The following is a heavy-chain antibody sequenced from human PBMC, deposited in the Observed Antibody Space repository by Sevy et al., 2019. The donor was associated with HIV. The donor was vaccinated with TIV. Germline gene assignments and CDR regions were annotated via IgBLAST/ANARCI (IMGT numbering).Heavy chain of an antibody. CDR2: IWYDGSNK. Sequence: GESLKISCAASGFTFSSYGMHWVRQAPGKGLEWVAVIWYDGSNKYYADSVKGRFTISRDNSKNTLYLQMNSLRAEDTAVYYCARELGMVRGVISFGPGYYYGMDVWGQGTTVTVSS. J-gene: IGHJ6*02. CDR1: GFTFSSYG. V-gene: IGHV3-33*01. D-gene: IGHD3-10*01. CDR3: ARELGMVRGVISFGPGYYYGMDV.